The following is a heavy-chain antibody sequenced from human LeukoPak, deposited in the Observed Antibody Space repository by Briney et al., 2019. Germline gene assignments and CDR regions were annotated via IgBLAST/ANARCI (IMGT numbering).Heavy chain of an antibody. Sequence: GASVKVSCKASGYTFTGYYMHWVRQAPGQGLEWMGWINPNSGGTNYAQKFQGRVTMTRDTSISTAYMELSRLRSDDTAVYYCARDLGYSYGSGFDYWGQGTLVTVSS. J-gene: IGHJ4*02. D-gene: IGHD5-18*01. V-gene: IGHV1-2*02. CDR2: INPNSGGT. CDR1: GYTFTGYY. CDR3: ARDLGYSYGSGFDY.